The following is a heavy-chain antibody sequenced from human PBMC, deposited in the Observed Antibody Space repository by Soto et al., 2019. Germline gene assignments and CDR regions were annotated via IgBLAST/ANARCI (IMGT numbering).Heavy chain of an antibody. CDR1: GGSISSGDYY. V-gene: IGHV4-30-4*01. CDR2: IYYSGST. Sequence: PSETLSLTCTVSGGSISSGDYYWSWIRQPPGKGLEWIGYIYYSGSTYYNPSLKSRVTISVDTSKNQFSLKLSSVTAADTAVYYCASPGGGDSSGYYLVWGQGTLVTVSS. D-gene: IGHD3-22*01. J-gene: IGHJ4*02. CDR3: ASPGGGDSSGYYLV.